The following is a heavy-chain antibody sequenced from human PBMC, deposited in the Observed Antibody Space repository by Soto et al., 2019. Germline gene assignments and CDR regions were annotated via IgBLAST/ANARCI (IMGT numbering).Heavy chain of an antibody. CDR2: ISPYNGKT. V-gene: IGHV1-18*01. Sequence: QAQLVQSGPAVKKPGASVSISCKASGYKFTSYGFIWVRQAPGHGLEWVGWISPYNGKTEYAQNFRGSVTLTTDTSTSTAYMDLSSLRSDDTAVYSCAKYRYSGSCCDAFENWGQGTTVIVSS. CDR1: GYKFTSYG. D-gene: IGHD2-15*01. CDR3: AKYRYSGSCCDAFEN. J-gene: IGHJ3*02.